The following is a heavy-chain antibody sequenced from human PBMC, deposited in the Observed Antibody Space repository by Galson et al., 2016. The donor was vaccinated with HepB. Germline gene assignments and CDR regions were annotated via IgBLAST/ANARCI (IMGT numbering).Heavy chain of an antibody. V-gene: IGHV3-23*01. Sequence: SLRLSCAVSELSISNSAMSWVRQAPGKGLEWVSSIRSGGDTFYPDSVKGRFTTSRDISKNMLYLQPSSLRLEDTAEYYFARCSVYSCGGGNSFDPWGQGTLVIVSS. CDR3: ARCSVYSCGGGNSFDP. CDR2: IRSGGDT. CDR1: ELSISNSA. J-gene: IGHJ5*02. D-gene: IGHD4-23*01.